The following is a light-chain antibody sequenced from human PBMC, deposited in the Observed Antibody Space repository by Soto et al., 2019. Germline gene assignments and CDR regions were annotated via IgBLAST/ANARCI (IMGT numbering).Light chain of an antibody. J-gene: IGKJ5*01. Sequence: EIVLKQSPDTLSLSPGERATLSCRASQSVTTYLAWYQQKPGQAPRLLIYDASSRATGIPGRFSGSGSGTDFTLTISSLEPEDFAVYYCQQRSNWPITFGQGTRLEI. CDR2: DAS. V-gene: IGKV3-11*01. CDR3: QQRSNWPIT. CDR1: QSVTTY.